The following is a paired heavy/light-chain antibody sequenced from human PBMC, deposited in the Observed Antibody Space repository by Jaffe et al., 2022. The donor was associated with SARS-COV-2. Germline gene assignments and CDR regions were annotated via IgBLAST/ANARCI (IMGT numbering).Light chain of an antibody. CDR3: QQAHSFPFA. Sequence: DIQMTQSPSSVSASVGDRVTITCRASQPIRTWLAWYQQKPGKAPKLLIYAASSLQSGVPSRFSGSGSGTDFTLTISSLQPEDFATYFCQQAHSFPFAFGPGTNVDIK. V-gene: IGKV1D-12*01. CDR2: AAS. CDR1: QPIRTW. J-gene: IGKJ3*01.
Heavy chain of an antibody. V-gene: IGHV3-9*01. CDR2: ITWNSDKM. D-gene: IGHD3-10*01. J-gene: IGHJ5*02. Sequence: EGQLVESGGGLVQPGRSLRLSCAASGFTFHDYAMHWVRQAPGKGLEWVSGITWNSDKMDYAASVKGRFTISRDNAKNALYLQMDSLRPEDTALYYCTKDKNAFGELSETWGQGTLVTVSS. CDR1: GFTFHDYA. CDR3: TKDKNAFGELSET.